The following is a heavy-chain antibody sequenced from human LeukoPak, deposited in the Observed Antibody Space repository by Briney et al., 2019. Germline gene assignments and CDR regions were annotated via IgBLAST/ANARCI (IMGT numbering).Heavy chain of an antibody. D-gene: IGHD4-17*01. J-gene: IGHJ4*02. V-gene: IGHV4-34*01. CDR2: INHSGDT. CDR3: TRVRVGASP. Sequence: PSETLSLTCAVSGGFLSGYFWTWIRQSPEKGLEWIGEINHSGDTNYNPSLKSRLTLSVDTSKSQFSLKLTSVTAADAAVYYCTRVRVGASPWAQGILVTVSS. CDR1: GGFLSGYF.